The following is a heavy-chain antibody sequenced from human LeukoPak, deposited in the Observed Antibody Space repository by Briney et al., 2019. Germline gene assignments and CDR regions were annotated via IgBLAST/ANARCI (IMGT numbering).Heavy chain of an antibody. J-gene: IGHJ3*02. CDR2: INPNSGGT. CDR3: ARVDYDILTGYAFDI. V-gene: IGHV1-2*02. CDR1: GYTFTGYY. Sequence: ASVKVSCKASGYTFTGYYMHWVRQAPGQGLEWMGWINPNSGGTNYAQKFQGRVTMTRDTSISTAYMELSRLSSDDTAVYYCARVDYDILTGYAFDIWGQGTMVTVSS. D-gene: IGHD3-9*01.